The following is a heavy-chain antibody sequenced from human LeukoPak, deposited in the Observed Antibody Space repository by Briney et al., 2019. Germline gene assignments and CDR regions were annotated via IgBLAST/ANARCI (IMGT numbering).Heavy chain of an antibody. D-gene: IGHD1-26*01. Sequence: GESLQISCKGSAYSFTSYWISWVRQMPGKGLEWMGRIDPSDSYTYYSPSFQGHVTLSADKSISIAYLQWSSLKASDTAMYYCARHLGVVGATGDFDYWGQGTLVSVSS. V-gene: IGHV5-10-1*01. CDR1: AYSFTSYW. CDR3: ARHLGVVGATGDFDY. CDR2: IDPSDSYT. J-gene: IGHJ4*02.